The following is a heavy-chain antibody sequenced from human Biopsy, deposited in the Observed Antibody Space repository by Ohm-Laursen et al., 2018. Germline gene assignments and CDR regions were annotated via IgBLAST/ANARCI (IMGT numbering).Heavy chain of an antibody. J-gene: IGHJ3*02. CDR1: GFVFTIYA. Sequence: SLRLSCAASGFVFTIYAMSWVCHGPGKGLEWVSGTGTTTHYAASVEGRFTISRDNSKNTLYLQMNSLRADDTAVYYCAKDHFPGNSQWDAFDIWGQGTTVTVSS. V-gene: IGHV3-23*01. CDR3: AKDHFPGNSQWDAFDI. CDR2: TGTTT. D-gene: IGHD6-19*01.